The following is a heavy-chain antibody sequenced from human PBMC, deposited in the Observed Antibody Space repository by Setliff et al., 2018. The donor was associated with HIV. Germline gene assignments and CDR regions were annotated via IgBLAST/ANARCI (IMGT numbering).Heavy chain of an antibody. Sequence: PSETLSLTCAVSRGSISTHYWSWIRQPPGKGLEWIGSIFYSGITYYNPSLKSRVTISVDTSKNQFSLNLTSVTAADTAVYYCARSKTFYDFWGGYYTHGAFKIWGLGTMVTVSS. V-gene: IGHV4-39*01. CDR2: IFYSGIT. J-gene: IGHJ3*02. D-gene: IGHD3-3*01. CDR3: ARSKTFYDFWGGYYTHGAFKI. CDR1: RGSISTHY.